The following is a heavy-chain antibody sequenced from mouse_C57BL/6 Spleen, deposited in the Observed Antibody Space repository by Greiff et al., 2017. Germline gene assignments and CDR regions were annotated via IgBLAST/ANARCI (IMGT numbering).Heavy chain of an antibody. V-gene: IGHV5-12*01. CDR3: ARRAYYSNGGYFDY. Sequence: EVKLVESGGGLVQPGGSLKLSCAASGFTFSDYYMYWVRQTPEKRLEWVAYISNGGGSTYYPDTVKGRFTISRDNAKNTLYLQMSRLKSEETAMYYCARRAYYSNGGYFDYWGQGTTLTVSS. CDR2: ISNGGGST. CDR1: GFTFSDYY. J-gene: IGHJ2*01. D-gene: IGHD2-5*01.